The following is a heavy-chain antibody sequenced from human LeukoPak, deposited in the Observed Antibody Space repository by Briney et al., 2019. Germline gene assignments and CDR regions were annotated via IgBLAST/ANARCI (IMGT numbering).Heavy chain of an antibody. J-gene: IGHJ4*02. Sequence: ASVKVSCKASGGTFSGYAISWVRQAPGQGLEWMGGIIPIFGTANYAQKFQGRVTMTTDTSTSTAYMELRSLRSDDTAVYYCARQQRLGELSFLYWGQGTLVTVSS. V-gene: IGHV1-69*05. D-gene: IGHD3-16*02. CDR1: GGTFSGYA. CDR3: ARQQRLGELSFLY. CDR2: IIPIFGTA.